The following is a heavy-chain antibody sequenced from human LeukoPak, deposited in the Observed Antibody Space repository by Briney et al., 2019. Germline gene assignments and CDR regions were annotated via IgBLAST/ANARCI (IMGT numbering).Heavy chain of an antibody. V-gene: IGHV1-69*02. CDR2: IIPFLGIT. CDR1: GGTFSYYT. J-gene: IGHJ6*03. D-gene: IGHD2-2*01. CDR3: ARATSEIPAAALTGSKYYYYYYMDV. Sequence: GASVKVSCKASGGTFSYYTIIWVRQAPGQGLEWMGRIIPFLGITNYAQKFQGRVTITADKSTSTAYMELSSLRSEDTAVYYCARATSEIPAAALTGSKYYYYYYMDVWDKGTTVTVSS.